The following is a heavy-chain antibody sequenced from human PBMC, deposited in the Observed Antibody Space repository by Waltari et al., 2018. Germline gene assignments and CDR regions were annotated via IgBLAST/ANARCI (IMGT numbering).Heavy chain of an antibody. CDR2: IYYSGRT. CDR3: ARRNYYDSRFDL. J-gene: IGHJ2*01. V-gene: IGHV4-59*01. Sequence: QVQLQESGPGLVKPSETLSLTCTVSGGSISSYYWSWIRQPPGKGLEWIGYIYYSGRTNYNPSLKSRVTISVDTSKNQFSLKLSSVTAADTAVYYCARRNYYDSRFDLWGHGTLVTVSS. CDR1: GGSISSYY. D-gene: IGHD3-22*01.